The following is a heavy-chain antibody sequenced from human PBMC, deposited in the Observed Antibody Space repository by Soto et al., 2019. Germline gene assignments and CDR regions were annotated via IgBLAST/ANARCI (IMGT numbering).Heavy chain of an antibody. CDR2: ISAYNGNT. CDR1: GYTFTSYG. CDR3: ARDYYDSSGYWLDAFDI. V-gene: IGHV1-18*04. D-gene: IGHD3-22*01. Sequence: ASVKVSCKATGYTFTSYGISWVRQAPGQGLEWMGWISAYNGNTNYAQKLQGRVTMTTDTSTSTAYMELRSLRSDDTAVYYCARDYYDSSGYWLDAFDIWGQGTMVTVSS. J-gene: IGHJ3*02.